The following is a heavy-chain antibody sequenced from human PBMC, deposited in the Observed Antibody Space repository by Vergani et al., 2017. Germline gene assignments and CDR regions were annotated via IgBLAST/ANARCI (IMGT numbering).Heavy chain of an antibody. Sequence: EVQLLESGGGLVQPGGSLRLSCAASGFTFSSYAMSWVRQAPGKGLEWVSAISGSGGSTYYADSVKGRFTISRDNSKNTLYLQMNSLRAEDTAVYYCAKLPDPPSRYYYYYMEVWGKGTTVTVSS. CDR2: ISGSGGST. J-gene: IGHJ6*03. CDR1: GFTFSSYA. CDR3: AKLPDPPSRYYYYYMEV. V-gene: IGHV3-23*01.